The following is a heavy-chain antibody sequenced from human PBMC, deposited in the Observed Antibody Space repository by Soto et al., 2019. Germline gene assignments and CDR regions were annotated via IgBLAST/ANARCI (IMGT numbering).Heavy chain of an antibody. D-gene: IGHD3-10*01. Sequence: QVQLQESGPGLVKPSETLSLTCTVSGGSVSSGSYYWSWIRQPPGKGLEWIGYIYYSGSTNYNPSLKSRVTISVDTSKNQFSLRLSSVTAADTAVYYCARAGSGSYYPSNFDYWGQGTLVTVSS. CDR2: IYYSGST. CDR1: GGSVSSGSYY. J-gene: IGHJ4*02. V-gene: IGHV4-61*01. CDR3: ARAGSGSYYPSNFDY.